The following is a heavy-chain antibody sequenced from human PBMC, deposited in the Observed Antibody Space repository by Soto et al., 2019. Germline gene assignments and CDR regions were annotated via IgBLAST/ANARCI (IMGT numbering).Heavy chain of an antibody. CDR2: IDPSDSYT. V-gene: IGHV5-10-1*01. Sequence: EVQLVQSGAEVKKPGESLRISCKGSGYSFTSYWISWVRQMPGKGLEWMGRIDPSDSYTNYSPSFQGHVTISADKSISTAYLQGSSLKASDTAMYYCARRGGYYGSGSYFRFDPWGQGTLVTVSS. CDR3: ARRGGYYGSGSYFRFDP. CDR1: GYSFTSYW. J-gene: IGHJ5*02. D-gene: IGHD3-10*01.